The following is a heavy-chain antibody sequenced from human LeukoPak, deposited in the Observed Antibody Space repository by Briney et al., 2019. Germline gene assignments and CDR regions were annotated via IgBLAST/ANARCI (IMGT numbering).Heavy chain of an antibody. J-gene: IGHJ5*02. CDR1: GGSISSGGYY. Sequence: PSETLSLTCTVSGGSISSGGYYWSWIRQHPGKGLEWIGYIHHSGSSYYNPSLKSRVIISVDTSKNQFSLKLNSVTAADTAVYYCSNYSSGSYRFDPWGQGTLVTVSS. D-gene: IGHD3-10*01. CDR2: IHHSGSS. CDR3: SNYSSGSYRFDP. V-gene: IGHV4-31*03.